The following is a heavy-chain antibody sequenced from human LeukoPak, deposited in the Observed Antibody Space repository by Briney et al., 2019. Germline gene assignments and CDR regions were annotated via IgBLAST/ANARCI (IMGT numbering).Heavy chain of an antibody. D-gene: IGHD3-16*01. CDR2: MNSDGSSR. CDR3: ASLDVFSAYDDY. J-gene: IGHJ4*02. CDR1: GFTLSSHW. Sequence: GVLRLSCADSGFTLSSHWMHWVRQVPGGGRGWVSGMNSDGSSREYADSVRGRFTISRDIAKSTLYLQMNSLRAEDTAVYYCASLDVFSAYDDYWDQGTLVTVSS. V-gene: IGHV3-74*03.